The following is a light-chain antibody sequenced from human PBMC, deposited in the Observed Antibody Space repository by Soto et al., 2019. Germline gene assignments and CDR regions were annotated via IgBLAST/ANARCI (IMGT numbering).Light chain of an antibody. CDR3: QQYTSYPWT. CDR2: GAS. Sequence: EIGMTQSPATLSVSPGERATLSCRASQSVATNLAWYQQKPGQPPRLLIYGASTRATGIPARFSGSGYGTEFNLTISSLQPDDFATYYCQQYTSYPWTFGQGTKVDIK. V-gene: IGKV3-15*01. J-gene: IGKJ1*01. CDR1: QSVATN.